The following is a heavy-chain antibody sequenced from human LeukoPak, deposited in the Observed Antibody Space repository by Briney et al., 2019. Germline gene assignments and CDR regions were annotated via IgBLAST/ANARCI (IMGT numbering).Heavy chain of an antibody. Sequence: PGGSLRLSCAASGFTFSSYAMSWVRQAPGKGLEWVSAISGSGGSTYYADSVKGRFTISRDNAKNSLYLQMNSLRAEDTAVYYCARGDLDTAMVRRYYFDYWGQGTLVTVSS. J-gene: IGHJ4*02. CDR3: ARGDLDTAMVRRYYFDY. V-gene: IGHV3-23*01. CDR2: ISGSGGST. CDR1: GFTFSSYA. D-gene: IGHD5-18*01.